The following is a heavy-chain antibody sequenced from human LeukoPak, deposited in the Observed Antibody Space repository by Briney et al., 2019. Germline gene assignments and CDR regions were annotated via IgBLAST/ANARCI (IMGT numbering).Heavy chain of an antibody. V-gene: IGHV4-59*01. J-gene: IGHJ4*02. Sequence: SETLSLTCTVSGGSISSYYWSWIRQPPGKGLEWIGYIYYSGSTNYNPSLKSRVTISVDTSKNQFSLKLSSVTAADTAVYYCARWGDYYGSGSFDCWGQGTLVTVSS. CDR2: IYYSGST. D-gene: IGHD3-10*01. CDR1: GGSISSYY. CDR3: ARWGDYYGSGSFDC.